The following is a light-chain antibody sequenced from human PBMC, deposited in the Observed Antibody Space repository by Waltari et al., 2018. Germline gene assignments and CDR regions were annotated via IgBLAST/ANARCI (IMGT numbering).Light chain of an antibody. V-gene: IGKV1-NL1*01. J-gene: IGKJ1*01. CDR3: QQYYSTPRT. CDR1: QDISNS. Sequence: DIQMTQSPSSLSASVAHRVTITCRASQDISNSLAWYQQKPGKAPKLLIYAASRLESGVPSRFSGSGSGTDYTLTISSLQPEDFATYYCQQYYSTPRTFGQGTKVEIK. CDR2: AAS.